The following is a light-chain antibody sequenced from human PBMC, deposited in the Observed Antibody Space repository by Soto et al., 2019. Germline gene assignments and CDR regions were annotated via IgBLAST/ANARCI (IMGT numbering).Light chain of an antibody. CDR2: DAS. CDR3: QQYTNTNNPWM. J-gene: IGKJ1*01. Sequence: IQVTQSPPTLSACVGDRVTITCRASQTISTWMAWYQQKPGKAPKLLVYDASALQSGVASRFSGSGSGTEFTLIISGLQPDDSATYYCQQYTNTNNPWMFGQGTKADIK. V-gene: IGKV1-5*01. CDR1: QTISTW.